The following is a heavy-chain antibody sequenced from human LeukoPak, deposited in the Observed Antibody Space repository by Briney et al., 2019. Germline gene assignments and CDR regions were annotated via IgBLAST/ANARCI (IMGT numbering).Heavy chain of an antibody. CDR2: INPNSGGT. CDR3: ARVVGGYSGYEDY. J-gene: IGHJ4*02. CDR1: GYTFTGYY. Sequence: ASVKVSCKASGYTFTGYYMHWVRQAPGQGLEWMGWINPNSGGTNYAQKFQGRVTMTRDTSIRTAYMELSRLRSDDTAVYYCARVVGGYSGYEDYWGQGTLVTVSS. V-gene: IGHV1-2*02. D-gene: IGHD5-12*01.